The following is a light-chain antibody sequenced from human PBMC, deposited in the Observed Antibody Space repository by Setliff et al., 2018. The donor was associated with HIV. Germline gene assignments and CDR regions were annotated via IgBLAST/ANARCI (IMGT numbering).Light chain of an antibody. V-gene: IGLV2-14*01. CDR1: SSDVGVYNF. Sequence: SVLTQPASVSGSPGQSITISCTGTSSDVGVYNFVSWYQQHPGKAPKLMIYEVSTRPSGVSNRFSGSKSGNQAFLTISGLQADDEADYYCSSYTTSTTYVFGTGTKVTVL. J-gene: IGLJ1*01. CDR2: EVS. CDR3: SSYTTSTTYV.